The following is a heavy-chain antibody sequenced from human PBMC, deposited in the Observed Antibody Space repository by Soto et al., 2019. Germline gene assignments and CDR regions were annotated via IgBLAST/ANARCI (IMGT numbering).Heavy chain of an antibody. CDR3: AAERGSYDSPVDP. CDR2: IVVGSGNT. J-gene: IGHJ5*02. Sequence: GASVKVSCKASGFTFTSSAVQWVRQARGQRLEWIGWIVVGSGNTNYAQKFQERVTITRDMSTSTAYMELSSLRSEDTAVYYCAAERGSYDSPVDPWGQGTLVTVSS. CDR1: GFTFTSSA. D-gene: IGHD3-22*01. V-gene: IGHV1-58*01.